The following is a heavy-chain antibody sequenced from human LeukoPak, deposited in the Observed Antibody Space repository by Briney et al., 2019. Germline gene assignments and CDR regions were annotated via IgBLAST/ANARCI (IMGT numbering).Heavy chain of an antibody. CDR3: ARKDGSDDAFDV. CDR1: GFTFSSYW. Sequence: GGSLRLSCAASGFTFSSYWMSWVRQAPGKGLEWVANIKQDGSEKYYVDSVKGRFTISRDNAKNSLDLRMNSLGADDTAVYYCARKDGSDDAFDVWGQGTMVTVSS. D-gene: IGHD5-24*01. J-gene: IGHJ3*01. V-gene: IGHV3-7*01. CDR2: IKQDGSEK.